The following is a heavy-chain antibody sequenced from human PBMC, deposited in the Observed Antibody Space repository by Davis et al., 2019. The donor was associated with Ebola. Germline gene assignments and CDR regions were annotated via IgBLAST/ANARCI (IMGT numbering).Heavy chain of an antibody. CDR2: IIPIFGTA. D-gene: IGHD6-13*01. V-gene: IGHV1-69*13. Sequence: SVKVSCKASGGTFSSYAISWVRQAPGQGLEWMGGIIPIFGTANYALKFQGRVTITADESTSTAYMELSSLRFEDTAVYYCARAGSSQLYYYYGMDVWGQGTTVTVSS. CDR1: GGTFSSYA. CDR3: ARAGSSQLYYYYGMDV. J-gene: IGHJ6*02.